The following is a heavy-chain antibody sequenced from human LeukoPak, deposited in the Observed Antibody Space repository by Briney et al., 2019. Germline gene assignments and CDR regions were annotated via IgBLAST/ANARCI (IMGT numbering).Heavy chain of an antibody. Sequence: SETLSLTCTVSGGSISSGGYYWSWIRQPPGKGLEWMGNIYCSGSTYYNPYLKSRVTRSVDTSKNQFSLMQSSVSAADTAVYYCARQRDNYHIFTAYLFYYWGQGTLVTVSS. J-gene: IGHJ4*02. V-gene: IGHV4-31*03. CDR1: GGSISSGGYY. CDR3: ARQRDNYHIFTAYLFYY. D-gene: IGHD3-9*01. CDR2: IYCSGST.